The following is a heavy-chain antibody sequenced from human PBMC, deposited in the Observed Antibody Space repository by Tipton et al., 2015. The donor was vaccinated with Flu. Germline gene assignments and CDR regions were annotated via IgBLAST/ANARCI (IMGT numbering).Heavy chain of an antibody. J-gene: IGHJ4*02. D-gene: IGHD1-26*01. CDR3: ARVDLSGSYTADY. CDR2: ISTSGST. Sequence: TLPLTCTVSGGSISSSSYYWSWIRQPAGRGLEWIGRISTSGSTNYNPSLKSRVTISVDTSKNQFSLKLSSVTAADTAVYYCARVDLSGSYTADYWGQGTLVTVSS. CDR1: GGSISSSSYY. V-gene: IGHV4-61*02.